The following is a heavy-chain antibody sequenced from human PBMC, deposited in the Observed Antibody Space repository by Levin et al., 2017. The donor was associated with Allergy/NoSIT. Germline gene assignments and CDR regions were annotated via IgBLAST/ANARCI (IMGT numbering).Heavy chain of an antibody. D-gene: IGHD4-17*01. V-gene: IGHV4-34*01. CDR2: INHSGST. CDR1: GGSFSGYY. Sequence: SETLSLTCAVYGGSFSGYYWSWIRQPPGKGLEWIGEINHSGSTNYNPSLKSRVTISVDTSKNQFSLKLSSVTAADTAVYYCARGFPVTPDYWGQGTLVTVSS. J-gene: IGHJ4*02. CDR3: ARGFPVTPDY.